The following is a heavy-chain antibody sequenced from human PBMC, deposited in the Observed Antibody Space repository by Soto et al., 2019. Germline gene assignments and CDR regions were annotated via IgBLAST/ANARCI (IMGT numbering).Heavy chain of an antibody. Sequence: GGSLRLSCAASGFTFSSYAMHWVRQAPGKGLEWVAVISYDGSNKYYADSVKGRFTISRDNSKNTLYLQMNSLRAEDTAVYYCARGGNYYGSGNYYYGMDVWDQGTTVTVSS. D-gene: IGHD3-10*01. CDR2: ISYDGSNK. CDR1: GFTFSSYA. V-gene: IGHV3-30-3*01. CDR3: ARGGNYYGSGNYYYGMDV. J-gene: IGHJ6*02.